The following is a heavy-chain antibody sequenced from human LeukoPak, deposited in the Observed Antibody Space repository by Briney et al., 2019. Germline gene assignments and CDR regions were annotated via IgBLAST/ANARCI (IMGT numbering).Heavy chain of an antibody. J-gene: IGHJ6*02. V-gene: IGHV4-31*03. CDR1: GGSISSGGYY. CDR2: IYYSGST. Sequence: SETLSLTCTVSGGSISSGGYYWSWIRQHPGKGLEWIGYIYYSGSTYYNPSLKSRVTISVDTSKNQFSLKLSSVTAADTAVYYCARETPTVVRGGGGNYYYYYGMDVWGQGTTVTVSS. D-gene: IGHD3-10*01. CDR3: ARETPTVVRGGGGNYYYYYGMDV.